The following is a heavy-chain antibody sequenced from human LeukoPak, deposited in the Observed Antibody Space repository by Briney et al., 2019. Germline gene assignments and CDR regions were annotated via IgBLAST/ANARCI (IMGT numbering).Heavy chain of an antibody. Sequence: GGSLRLSCAASGFTFRSNWMDWVRQAPGKGWGWVSRISSDGGIINYADSVKGRFTISRDNAKNTLYLQRKSLRVEDTAVYYCERPAVAGLSAWGYDYWGQGTLVTVSS. J-gene: IGHJ4*02. CDR3: ERPAVAGLSAWGYDY. CDR2: ISSDGGII. D-gene: IGHD6-19*01. V-gene: IGHV3-74*01. CDR1: GFTFRSNW.